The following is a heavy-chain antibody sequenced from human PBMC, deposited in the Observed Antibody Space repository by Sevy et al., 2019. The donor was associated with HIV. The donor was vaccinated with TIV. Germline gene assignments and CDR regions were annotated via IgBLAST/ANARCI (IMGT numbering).Heavy chain of an antibody. CDR2: ISYDVSNK. D-gene: IGHD5-12*01. CDR3: ARAPRGGWLQLW. V-gene: IGHV3-30-3*01. Sequence: GGSLRLSCAASGFTFSSYAVHWVRQAPGKGLEWVSVISYDVSNKYYADSVKGRFTISRDNSKNTLYLQMNSLRAEDTAVYYCARAPRGGWLQLWWGQGTLVTVSS. J-gene: IGHJ4*02. CDR1: GFTFSSYA.